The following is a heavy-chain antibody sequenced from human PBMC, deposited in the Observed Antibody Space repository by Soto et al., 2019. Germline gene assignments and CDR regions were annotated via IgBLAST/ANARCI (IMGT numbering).Heavy chain of an antibody. J-gene: IGHJ4*02. CDR1: GFTFSSYA. V-gene: IGHV3-30-3*01. Sequence: QVQLVESGGGVVQPGRSLRLSCAASGFTFSSYAMHWVRQARGKGLEWVAVISYDGSNKYYADSVKGRFTISRDNSKNTLYLQMNSLRAEDTAVYYCARAVEMATIVLWGQGTLVTVSS. D-gene: IGHD5-12*01. CDR2: ISYDGSNK. CDR3: ARAVEMATIVL.